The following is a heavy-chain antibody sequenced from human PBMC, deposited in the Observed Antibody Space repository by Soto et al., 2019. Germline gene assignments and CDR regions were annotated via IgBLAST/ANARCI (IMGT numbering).Heavy chain of an antibody. CDR3: ARSGPYCNGGSCYFQY. CDR1: GGTFSSFD. V-gene: IGHV1-69*01. D-gene: IGHD2-15*01. Sequence: QVQLVQSGAEVKKPGSSVKVSYKVSGGTFSSFDISWLRQAPGQRLEWMGGIIPAFGPANYAPKFQGTVSITADDSATTVYMELSSLRSDDTGVYYCARSGPYCNGGSCYFQYWGQGTLVTVSS. J-gene: IGHJ1*01. CDR2: IIPAFGPA.